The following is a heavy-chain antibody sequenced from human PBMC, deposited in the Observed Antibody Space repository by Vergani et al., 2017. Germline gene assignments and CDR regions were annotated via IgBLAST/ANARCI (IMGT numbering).Heavy chain of an antibody. CDR1: GGSFSGYY. CDR3: ARGSRMTMIVVVTATRDYFDY. CDR2: INHSGST. V-gene: IGHV4-34*01. Sequence: QVQLQQWGAGLLKPSETLSLTCAVYGGSFSGYYWSWIRQPPGKGLEWIGEINHSGSTNDNPSLKSRVTISVDTSKNQFSLKLSSVTAADTAVYYCARGSRMTMIVVVTATRDYFDYWGQGTLVTVSS. J-gene: IGHJ4*02. D-gene: IGHD3-22*01.